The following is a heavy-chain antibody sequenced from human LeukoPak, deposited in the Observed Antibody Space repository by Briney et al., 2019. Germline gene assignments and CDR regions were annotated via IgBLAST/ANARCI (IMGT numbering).Heavy chain of an antibody. CDR2: ISRSGGST. CDR1: GFTFSSYA. J-gene: IGHJ4*02. V-gene: IGHV3-23*01. Sequence: PGGSLRLSCAASGFTFSSYAMRWVRQAPGKGLEWVSAISRSGGSTYYAASVKGRFTISRDNSKSTLYLQMNSLRAEDTAVYYCAKDRITIFGVVIMKGGYYFDCWGQGTLVTVSS. D-gene: IGHD3-3*01. CDR3: AKDRITIFGVVIMKGGYYFDC.